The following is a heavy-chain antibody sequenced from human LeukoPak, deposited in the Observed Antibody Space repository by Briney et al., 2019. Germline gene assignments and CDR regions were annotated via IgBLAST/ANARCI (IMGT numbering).Heavy chain of an antibody. CDR1: GGTFSSYA. V-gene: IGHV1-69*04. CDR3: AREVLVRGVILAFDI. D-gene: IGHD3-10*01. J-gene: IGHJ3*02. CDR2: IIPIFGIA. Sequence: ASVKVSCKASGGTFSSYAISWVRQAPGQGLEWMGRIIPIFGIANYAQKFQGRVTITADKSTSTAYMELSSLRSEDTAVYYCAREVLVRGVILAFDIWGQGTMVTVSS.